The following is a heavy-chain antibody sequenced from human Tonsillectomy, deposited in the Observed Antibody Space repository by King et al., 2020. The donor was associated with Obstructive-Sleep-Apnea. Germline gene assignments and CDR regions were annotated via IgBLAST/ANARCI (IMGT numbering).Heavy chain of an antibody. CDR3: AKDQSEVVHPRAMDY. CDR2: ISYHGSNK. J-gene: IGHJ4*02. V-gene: IGHV3-30*18. CDR1: GFTFSTYG. D-gene: IGHD2-2*01. Sequence: VQLVESGGGVVQPGRSLRLSCAASGFTFSTYGMHWVRQAPGKGLEWGAVISYHGSNKYDADPVKGRFTISRDQAKNTLYLQMNSLRADDTAVYYCAKDQSEVVHPRAMDYWGQGTLVTVSS.